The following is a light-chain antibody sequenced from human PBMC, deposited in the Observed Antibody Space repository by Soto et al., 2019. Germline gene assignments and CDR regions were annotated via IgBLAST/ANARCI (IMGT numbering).Light chain of an antibody. V-gene: IGKV1D-13*01. CDR2: DAS. CDR3: QQYYNYST. Sequence: AIQLTQSPSSLSASVGGRVTITCRASQDIRNALAWYQQKPGKAPRLLIYDASSLESGVPSTFSGSGSGTDFTLTISSLQPEDFATYYCQQYYNYSTFGQGTKVEVK. J-gene: IGKJ1*01. CDR1: QDIRNA.